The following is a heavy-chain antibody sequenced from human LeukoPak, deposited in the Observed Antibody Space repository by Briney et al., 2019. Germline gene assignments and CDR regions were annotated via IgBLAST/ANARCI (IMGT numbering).Heavy chain of an antibody. Sequence: SETLSLTCTVSGGSISSYYWSWIRQPPGKRLEWIGYIYYSGSTNSNPSLKSRVTISADTPKNQFSLKLSSVTAADTAVYYCARGNYDSRGYSNAFDIWGQGAMVTVSS. CDR1: GGSISSYY. CDR3: ARGNYDSRGYSNAFDI. J-gene: IGHJ3*02. D-gene: IGHD3-22*01. V-gene: IGHV4-59*01. CDR2: IYYSGST.